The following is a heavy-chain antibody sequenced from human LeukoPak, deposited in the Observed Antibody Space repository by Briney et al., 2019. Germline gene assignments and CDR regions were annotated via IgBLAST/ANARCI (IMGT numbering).Heavy chain of an antibody. CDR1: GGSISSGGYY. V-gene: IGHV4-31*03. CDR2: IYYSGST. J-gene: IGHJ5*02. D-gene: IGHD3-10*01. CDR3: ARNRIKMVRGVTNWFDP. Sequence: TLSLTCTVSGGSISSGGYYWSWIRQHPGKGLEWIGYIYYSGSTYYNPSLKSRVTISVDTSKNQFSLKLSSVTAADTAVYYCARNRIKMVRGVTNWFDPWGQGTLVTVSS.